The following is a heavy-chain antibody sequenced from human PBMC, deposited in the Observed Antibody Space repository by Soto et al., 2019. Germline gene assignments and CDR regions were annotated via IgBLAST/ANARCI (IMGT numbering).Heavy chain of an antibody. J-gene: IGHJ5*02. CDR3: ARGRRFLEWLSNWFDP. V-gene: IGHV4-39*07. Sequence: SETLSLTCTVSGGSISSGGYYWSWIRQPPGKGLEWIGENNYSGTANYNPSLKSRVTISVDTSKNQFFLKLSSVTAADTALYYCARGRRFLEWLSNWFDPWGQGTLVTVSS. CDR2: NNYSGTA. CDR1: GGSISSGGYY. D-gene: IGHD3-3*01.